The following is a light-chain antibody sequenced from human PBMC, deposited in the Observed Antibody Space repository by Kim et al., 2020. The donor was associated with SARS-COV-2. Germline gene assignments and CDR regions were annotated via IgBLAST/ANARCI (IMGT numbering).Light chain of an antibody. Sequence: SSELTQDPAVSVALGQTVRITCQGDSLRSYYASWYQQKPGQAPVLVIYGKNNRPSGIPDRLSGSSSGNTASLTITGAQAEDEADYYCNSRDSSGNHVFGG. V-gene: IGLV3-19*01. CDR2: GKN. CDR1: SLRSYY. CDR3: NSRDSSGNHV. J-gene: IGLJ2*01.